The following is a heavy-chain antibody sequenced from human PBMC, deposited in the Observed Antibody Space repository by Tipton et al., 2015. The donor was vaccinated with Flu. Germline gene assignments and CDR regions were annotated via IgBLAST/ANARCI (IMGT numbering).Heavy chain of an antibody. CDR1: GYTVSGHY. D-gene: IGHD5-18*01. V-gene: IGHV1-2*02. CDR2: INPKSGDT. CDR3: ARTWIQLWTPDFDY. J-gene: IGHJ4*02. Sequence: QLVQSGAEVKKPGASVKVSCKASGYTVSGHYMHWIRQAPGQGLEWMGWINPKSGDTKYAQNFQGRVTMTRDTSITTVYMELTGLTSDDTAIYYCARTWIQLWTPDFDYWGQGTLVTVSS.